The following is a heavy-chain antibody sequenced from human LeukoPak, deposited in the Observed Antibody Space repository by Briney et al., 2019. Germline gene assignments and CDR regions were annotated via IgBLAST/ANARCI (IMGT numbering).Heavy chain of an antibody. CDR1: GDSVSSNSAA. V-gene: IGHV6-1*01. Sequence: SQTLSLTCAITGDSVSSNSAAWNWIRQSPSRGLEWLGRTCYRSKWYNDYAVSVKSRITINPDTSKNQFSLQLNSVTPEDTAVYYCARFAPNTSGTTSRTANFDYWGQGTLVTVSS. D-gene: IGHD1-1*01. CDR2: TCYRSKWYN. J-gene: IGHJ4*02. CDR3: ARFAPNTSGTTSRTANFDY.